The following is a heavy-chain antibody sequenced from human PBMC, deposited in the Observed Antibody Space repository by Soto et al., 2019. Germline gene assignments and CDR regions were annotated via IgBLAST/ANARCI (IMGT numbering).Heavy chain of an antibody. Sequence: QVQVVQSGAEVKKPGSSVNVSCKVSGGIFTNNAISWVRQAPGQGLEWLGGVIPLFDTAYYAQIFRGRLRISADGATSPAYTELSGLTSADTSVYCCATGGHNDGHNFYHGMGVWWQGTTVTVSA. CDR3: ATGGHNDGHNFYHGMGV. CDR2: VIPLFDTA. J-gene: IGHJ6*01. V-gene: IGHV1-69*01. D-gene: IGHD5-18*01. CDR1: GGIFTNNA.